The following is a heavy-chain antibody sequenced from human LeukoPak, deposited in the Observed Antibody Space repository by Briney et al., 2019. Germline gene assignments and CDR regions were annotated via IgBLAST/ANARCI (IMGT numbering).Heavy chain of an antibody. CDR2: IIPIFGTA. CDR1: GGTFSSYA. V-gene: IGHV1-69*06. J-gene: IGHJ5*02. Sequence: GASVKVSCKASGGTFSSYAISWVRQAPGQGLEWMGGIIPIFGTANYAQKFQGRVTITADKSTSTAYMELSSLRSEDTAVYYCARYYYDSSGYYPPAGWFDPWGQGTLVTVSS. D-gene: IGHD3-22*01. CDR3: ARYYYDSSGYYPPAGWFDP.